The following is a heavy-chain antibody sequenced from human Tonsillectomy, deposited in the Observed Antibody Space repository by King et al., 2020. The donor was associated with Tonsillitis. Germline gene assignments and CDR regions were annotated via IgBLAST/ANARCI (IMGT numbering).Heavy chain of an antibody. V-gene: IGHV3-48*01. CDR2: ITSSVTI. Sequence: VQLVESGGGLVQPGGSLRLSCAASGFTFSSYSMKWVRQAPGKGLEWISYITSSVTIFYADSVTGRFTVSRDNAKDSLYLQMNSLRAEDTAVYYCARAHLRSGCYYDNSGSAYWGQGTLVTVSS. D-gene: IGHD3-22*01. CDR1: GFTFSSYS. CDR3: ARAHLRSGCYYDNSGSAY. J-gene: IGHJ4*02.